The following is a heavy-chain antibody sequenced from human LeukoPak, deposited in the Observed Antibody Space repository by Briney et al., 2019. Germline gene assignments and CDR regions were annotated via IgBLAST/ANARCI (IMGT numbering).Heavy chain of an antibody. D-gene: IGHD3-3*01. V-gene: IGHV1-69*01. CDR3: ARDSITIFGVVTPRRFCFDY. Sequence: SVKVSCKASGGTFSSYAISWVRQAPGQGLEWMGGIIPIFGTANYAQKFQGRVTITADESTSTAYMELSSLRSEDTAVYYCARDSITIFGVVTPRRFCFDYWGQGTLVTVSS. J-gene: IGHJ4*02. CDR2: IIPIFGTA. CDR1: GGTFSSYA.